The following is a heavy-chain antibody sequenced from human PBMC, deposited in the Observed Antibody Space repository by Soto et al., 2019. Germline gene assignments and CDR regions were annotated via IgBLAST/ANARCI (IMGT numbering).Heavy chain of an antibody. J-gene: IGHJ6*02. Sequence: ASVKVSCKASGYTFTGYYMHWVRQAPGQGLEWMGWINPNSGDTNYAQKFQGWVTMTRDTSISTAYMELSRLRSDDTAVYYCARPLFSGGMDVWGQGTTVTVSS. CDR3: ARPLFSGGMDV. CDR1: GYTFTGYY. D-gene: IGHD2-21*01. CDR2: INPNSGDT. V-gene: IGHV1-2*04.